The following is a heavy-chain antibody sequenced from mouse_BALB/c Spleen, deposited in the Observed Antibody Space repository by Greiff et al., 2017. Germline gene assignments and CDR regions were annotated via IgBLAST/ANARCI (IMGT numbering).Heavy chain of an antibody. J-gene: IGHJ3*01. Sequence: VQLQQSGAELMKPGASVKISCKATGFTFSSYWIEWVKQRPGHGLEWIGEILPGSGSTNYNEKFKGKATFTADTSSNTAYMQLSSLTSEDSAVYCCAREEYGNSALFAYWGQGTLVTVSA. CDR3: AREEYGNSALFAY. D-gene: IGHD2-10*02. CDR1: GFTFSSYW. V-gene: IGHV1-9*01. CDR2: ILPGSGST.